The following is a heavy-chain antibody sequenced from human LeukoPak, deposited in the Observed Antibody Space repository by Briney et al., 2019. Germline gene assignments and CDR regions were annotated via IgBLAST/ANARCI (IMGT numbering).Heavy chain of an antibody. Sequence: GESLKISCEGSGYRFTSYWIGWVRQLPGKGLEWMGIIYPGDSDTRYSPSFQGQVTISADKSISTAYLQWSSLKASDTAMYYCARLKLRYSYGSWFDPWGQGTLVTVSS. D-gene: IGHD5-18*01. CDR2: IYPGDSDT. CDR1: GYRFTSYW. CDR3: ARLKLRYSYGSWFDP. J-gene: IGHJ5*02. V-gene: IGHV5-51*01.